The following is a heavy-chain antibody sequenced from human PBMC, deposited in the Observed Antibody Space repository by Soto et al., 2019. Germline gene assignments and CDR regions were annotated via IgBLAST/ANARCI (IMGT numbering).Heavy chain of an antibody. CDR1: GYTFTTYF. CDR3: ARDVRGYNRYY. CDR2: INPTVHTT. D-gene: IGHD5-12*01. J-gene: IGHJ4*02. Sequence: QVQLVQSGAEVKKPGTSVKVSCKASGYTFTTYFIHWVRQAPGQGLEWMGIINPTVHTTSYAQKFQGRGTMTSYTSTSTVYMELSSLRSEDTAVYYCARDVRGYNRYYWVQGTLVTVSS. V-gene: IGHV1-46*03.